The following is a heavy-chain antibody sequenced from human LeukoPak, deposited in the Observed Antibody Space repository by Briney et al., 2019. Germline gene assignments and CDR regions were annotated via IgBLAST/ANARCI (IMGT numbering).Heavy chain of an antibody. CDR2: INPSGGST. D-gene: IGHD3-10*01. Sequence: ASVKVSCKASGYTFTGYYMHWVRQAPGQGLEWMGIINPSGGSTSYAQKFQGRVTMTRDTSTSTVYMELSSLRSEDTAVYYCARVLYYYGSGSYGGFDYWGQGTLVTVSS. V-gene: IGHV1-46*01. CDR3: ARVLYYYGSGSYGGFDY. J-gene: IGHJ4*02. CDR1: GYTFTGYY.